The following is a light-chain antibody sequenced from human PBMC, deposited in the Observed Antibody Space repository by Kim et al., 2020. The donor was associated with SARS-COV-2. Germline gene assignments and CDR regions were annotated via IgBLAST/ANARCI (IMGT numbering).Light chain of an antibody. CDR1: QSVTSRS. CDR2: GAS. Sequence: DIVLTQSPGTLSLSPGERATLSCRASQSVTSRSLAWYQQKPGQAPRLLIYGASSRSTGIPDRFSGSGSGTDFTLTISRLEPEDFEVYYCKQYGSSLMTFGEGTRMEIK. V-gene: IGKV3-20*01. J-gene: IGKJ5*01. CDR3: KQYGSSLMT.